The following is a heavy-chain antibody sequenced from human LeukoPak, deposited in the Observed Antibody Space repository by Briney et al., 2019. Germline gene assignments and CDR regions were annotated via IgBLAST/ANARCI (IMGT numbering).Heavy chain of an antibody. Sequence: GGSLRLSCAASGFTFNDYWMSWVRQAPGKGLEWVANIKQDGSEKFYEDSVKGRFTISRDNAKNSLYLQLNSLTAEDTAVYYCARDLKWERPFDYWGQGTLVTVSS. CDR1: GFTFNDYW. D-gene: IGHD1-26*01. CDR3: ARDLKWERPFDY. CDR2: IKQDGSEK. J-gene: IGHJ4*02. V-gene: IGHV3-7*03.